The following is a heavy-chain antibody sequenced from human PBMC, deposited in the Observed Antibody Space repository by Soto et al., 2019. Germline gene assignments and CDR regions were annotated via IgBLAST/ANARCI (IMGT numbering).Heavy chain of an antibody. CDR2: IIPILGIA. CDR1: GGTFSSYT. Sequence: QVQLVQSGAEVKKPGSSVKLSCKASGGTFSSYTISWVRQAPGQGLEWMGRIIPILGIANYAQKFQGRVTITADKSTSTAYMELSSLRSEDTAVYYCARGLFQRGGDPRDYWGQGTLVTVSS. CDR3: ARGLFQRGGDPRDY. J-gene: IGHJ4*02. D-gene: IGHD2-21*02. V-gene: IGHV1-69*02.